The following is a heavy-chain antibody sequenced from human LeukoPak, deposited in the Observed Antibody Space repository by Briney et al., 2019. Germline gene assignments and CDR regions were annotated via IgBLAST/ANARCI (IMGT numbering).Heavy chain of an antibody. Sequence: GGSLRLSCATSGFTFTSYTMNWVRQAPGKGLEWVAVISYDGSNKYYADSVKGRFTISRDNSKNTLYLQMNSLRAEDTAVYYCARANRDHGIDFWGQGTTVTVSS. CDR2: ISYDGSNK. CDR1: GFTFTSYT. J-gene: IGHJ6*02. V-gene: IGHV3-30-3*01. CDR3: ARANRDHGIDF.